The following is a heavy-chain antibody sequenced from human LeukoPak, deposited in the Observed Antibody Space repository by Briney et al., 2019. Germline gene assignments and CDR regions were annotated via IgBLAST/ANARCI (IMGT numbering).Heavy chain of an antibody. V-gene: IGHV1-2*02. J-gene: IGHJ6*03. CDR1: GYTFTSYG. D-gene: IGHD2-15*01. Sequence: GASVKVSCKASGYTFTSYGISWVRQAPGQGLEWMGWINPNSGGTNYAQKFQGRVTMTRDTSISTAYMELSRLRSDDTAVYYCARAVVAAGYYMDVWGKGTTVTVSS. CDR3: ARAVVAAGYYMDV. CDR2: INPNSGGT.